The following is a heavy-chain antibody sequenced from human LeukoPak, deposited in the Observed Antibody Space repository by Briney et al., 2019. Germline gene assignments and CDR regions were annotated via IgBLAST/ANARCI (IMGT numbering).Heavy chain of an antibody. J-gene: IGHJ4*02. D-gene: IGHD1-26*01. CDR1: GGSISSSSYY. Sequence: SETLSLTCTVSGGSISSSSYYWGWIRQPPGKGLEWIGSIYYSGSTYYNPSLKSRVTISVDTSKNQFSLKLSSVTAADTAVYYCARRGSYSKAYYFDNWGQGTLVTVSS. CDR2: IYYSGST. CDR3: ARRGSYSKAYYFDN. V-gene: IGHV4-39*01.